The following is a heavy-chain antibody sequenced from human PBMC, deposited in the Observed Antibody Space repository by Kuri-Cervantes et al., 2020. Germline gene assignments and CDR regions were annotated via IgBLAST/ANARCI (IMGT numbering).Heavy chain of an antibody. J-gene: IGHJ5*02. CDR3: ANSIAVAAPGRS. V-gene: IGHV3-30*02. CDR2: IRYDGSNK. Sequence: GGSLRLSCAASGFTFSSYGMHWVRQAPGKGLEWVAFIRYDGSNKYYADSVKGRFTISRDNSKNTLYLQMSSLRAEDTAVYYCANSIAVAAPGRSWGQGTLVTVSS. CDR1: GFTFSSYG. D-gene: IGHD6-19*01.